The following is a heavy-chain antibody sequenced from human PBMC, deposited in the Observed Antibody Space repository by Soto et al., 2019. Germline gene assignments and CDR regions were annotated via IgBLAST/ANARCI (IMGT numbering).Heavy chain of an antibody. CDR3: ARLTQPTEDNWFDP. V-gene: IGHV4-30-4*01. J-gene: IGHJ5*02. Sequence: SETLSLTCTVSGGSISSGDYYWSWIRQPPGKGLEWIGYIYYSGSTYYNPSLKSRVTISVDTSKNQLSLKLSSVTAADTAVYYCARLTQPTEDNWFDPWGQGTLVTVSS. CDR2: IYYSGST. CDR1: GGSISSGDYY.